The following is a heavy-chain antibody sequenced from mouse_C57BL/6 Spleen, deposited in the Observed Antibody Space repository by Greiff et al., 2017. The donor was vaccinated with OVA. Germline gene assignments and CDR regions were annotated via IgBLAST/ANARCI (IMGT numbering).Heavy chain of an antibody. D-gene: IGHD1-1*01. J-gene: IGHJ4*01. Sequence: QVQLQQPGAELVRPGSSVKLSCKASGYTFTSYWMHWVKQRPIQGLEWIGNIDPSDSETHYNQKFKDKATLTVDKSSSTAYMQLSSLTSEDSAVYYGARDYGSSYDYYAMDYWGQGTSVTVSS. CDR2: IDPSDSET. CDR1: GYTFTSYW. CDR3: ARDYGSSYDYYAMDY. V-gene: IGHV1-52*01.